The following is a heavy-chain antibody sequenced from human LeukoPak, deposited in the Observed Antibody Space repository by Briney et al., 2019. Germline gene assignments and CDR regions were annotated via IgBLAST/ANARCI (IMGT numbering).Heavy chain of an antibody. D-gene: IGHD6-19*01. CDR1: GGSISGGSYY. J-gene: IGHJ4*02. V-gene: IGHV4-61*02. CDR3: ARPRRDSSGWYIDY. Sequence: SETLSLTCTVSGGSISGGSYYWHWIRQPAGKGLEWIGRIYVGGTTNYTPSLKSRVTISADTSKNHFSLKLSSVTAADTAVYYCARPRRDSSGWYIDYWGQGTLVTVCS. CDR2: IYVGGTT.